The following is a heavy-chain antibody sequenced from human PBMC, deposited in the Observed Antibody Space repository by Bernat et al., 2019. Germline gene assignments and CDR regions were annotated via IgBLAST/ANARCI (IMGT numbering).Heavy chain of an antibody. V-gene: IGHV4-34*01. D-gene: IGHD2-15*01. J-gene: IGHJ6*03. CDR3: VRGGYCSGGNCYGNYYYMDV. CDR2: INHSGSA. Sequence: QVQLQQWGAGLLKPSETLSLTCAVYGGSFSGYYWSWIRQPPGKGLEWIGEINHSGSANYNPSLKSRVTISEDTSKKQFSLKLRSVTAADTAVYYYVRGGYCSGGNCYGNYYYMDVWGKGTTVTVSS. CDR1: GGSFSGYY.